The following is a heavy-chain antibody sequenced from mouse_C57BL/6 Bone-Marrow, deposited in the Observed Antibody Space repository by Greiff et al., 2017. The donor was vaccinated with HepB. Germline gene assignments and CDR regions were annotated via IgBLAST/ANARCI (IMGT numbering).Heavy chain of an antibody. J-gene: IGHJ4*01. D-gene: IGHD2-4*01. CDR3: ARDGYDYPPYYAMDY. V-gene: IGHV1-78*01. CDR2: IYPRDGST. Sequence: QVQLQQSDAELVKPGASVKISCKVSGYTFTDHTIHWMKQRPEQGLEWIGYIYPRDGSTKYNEKFKGKATLTADKSSSTAYMQLNSLTSEDSAVYFCARDGYDYPPYYAMDYWGQGTSVTVSS. CDR1: GYTFTDHT.